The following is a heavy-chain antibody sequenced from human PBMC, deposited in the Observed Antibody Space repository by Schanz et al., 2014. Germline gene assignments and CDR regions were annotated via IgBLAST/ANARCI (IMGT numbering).Heavy chain of an antibody. J-gene: IGHJ4*02. CDR1: GYTFTNFF. V-gene: IGHV1-46*03. CDR2: INPIGGST. D-gene: IGHD3-10*01. Sequence: QVHLVQSGAEVHKPGASLKISCKASGYTFTNFFLHWVRQAPGQGLEWMGIINPIGGSTTYAQKFRRAVTLTTDTSTDTAYLELTSLRSEDTAVYYGARGSPENMIRGELDYWGQGTLVTVSS. CDR3: ARGSPENMIRGELDY.